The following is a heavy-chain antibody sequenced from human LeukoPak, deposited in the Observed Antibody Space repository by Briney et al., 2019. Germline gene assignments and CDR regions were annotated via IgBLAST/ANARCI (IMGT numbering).Heavy chain of an antibody. J-gene: IGHJ2*01. CDR2: ISYDGSNE. Sequence: GRSLRLSCAASGFTFSSFGMHWVRQAPGKGLEWVAIISYDGSNEYYADSVKGRFTISRDNSKNTMYLQMDGLRAEDTAVYYCARVVSYYGSSYRLLDLWGRGALVTVSS. CDR3: ARVVSYYGSSYRLLDL. CDR1: GFTFSSFG. D-gene: IGHD3-10*01. V-gene: IGHV3-30*03.